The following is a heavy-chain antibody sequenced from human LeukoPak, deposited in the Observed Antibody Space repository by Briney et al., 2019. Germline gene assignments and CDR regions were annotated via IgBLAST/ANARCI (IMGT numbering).Heavy chain of an antibody. V-gene: IGHV3-30-3*01. CDR1: GFTFSGSA. CDR3: AREPTVTVY. J-gene: IGHJ4*02. D-gene: IGHD4-17*01. CDR2: ISYDGSKK. Sequence: GGSLKLSCAASGFTFSGSAMHWVRQAPGKGLEWVAVISYDGSKKYYADSVKGRFTISRDNSKNTLYLQMNSLRPEDTALYYCAREPTVTVYWGQGTLATVSS.